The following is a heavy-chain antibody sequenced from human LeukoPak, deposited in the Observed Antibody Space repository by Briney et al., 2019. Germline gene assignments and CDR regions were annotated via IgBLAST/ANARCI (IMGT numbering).Heavy chain of an antibody. Sequence: SETLSLTCAVYGGSFSGYYWSWIRQPPGKGLEWIGEINHSGSTNYNPSLKSRVTISVDTSKNQFSLKLSSVTAADTAVYYCAREEDIVVVPAAISWGQGTLVTVSS. CDR2: INHSGST. V-gene: IGHV4-34*01. J-gene: IGHJ5*02. D-gene: IGHD2-2*01. CDR3: AREEDIVVVPAAIS. CDR1: GGSFSGYY.